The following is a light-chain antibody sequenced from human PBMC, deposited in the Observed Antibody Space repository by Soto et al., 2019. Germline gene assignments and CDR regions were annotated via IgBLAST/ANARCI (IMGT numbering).Light chain of an antibody. CDR1: SSDVGGYNY. V-gene: IGLV2-14*01. J-gene: IGLJ1*01. Sequence: QSALTQPASVSGSPGQSITISCTGTSSDVGGYNYVSWYQQHPGKAPKLMIYDVSSRPSGVSNRFSGSKSGNTASLTISGLQAEDEADYYCSSYTSSSKEVFGTGTKLTVL. CDR2: DVS. CDR3: SSYTSSSKEV.